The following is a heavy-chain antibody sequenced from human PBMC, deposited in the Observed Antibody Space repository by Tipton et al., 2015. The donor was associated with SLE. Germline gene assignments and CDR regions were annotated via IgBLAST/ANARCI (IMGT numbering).Heavy chain of an antibody. CDR1: GFTFSSYS. CDR2: ISSSSSYI. CDR3: ARDDSGYDHRGHYFDY. D-gene: IGHD5-12*01. V-gene: IGHV3-21*01. Sequence: SLRLSCAASGFTFSSYSMNWVRQAPGKGLEWVSSISSSSSYIYYADSVKGRFTISRDNAKNSLYLQMNSLRAEDTAVYYCARDDSGYDHRGHYFDYWGQGTLVTVSS. J-gene: IGHJ4*02.